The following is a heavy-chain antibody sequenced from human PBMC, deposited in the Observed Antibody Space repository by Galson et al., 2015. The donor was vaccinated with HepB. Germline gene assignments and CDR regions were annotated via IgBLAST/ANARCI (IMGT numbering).Heavy chain of an antibody. V-gene: IGHV3-21*01. CDR2: ISSSSTVI. CDR1: GFTFSHYT. D-gene: IGHD6-13*01. CDR3: IRMGSLSGYSSS. J-gene: IGHJ4*02. Sequence: SLRLSCAASGFTFSHYTMNWVRQAPGEGLEWVSSISSSSTVIYYADSLKGRLTISRDNAKNSLYLQMNSLRAEDTAVYYCIRMGSLSGYSSSWGQGTPVTVSS.